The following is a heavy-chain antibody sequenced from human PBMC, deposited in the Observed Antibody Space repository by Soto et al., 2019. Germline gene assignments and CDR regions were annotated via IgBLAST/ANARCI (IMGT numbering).Heavy chain of an antibody. D-gene: IGHD3-10*01. CDR3: ARGRASGSYYLLDY. J-gene: IGHJ4*02. CDR2: INPNSGNI. Sequence: SVKVSFKASGDTFTTYDINWVRQATGHGLEWMGWINPNSGNIGYAQRFQGRVTMTRDTAIRTAYMEVSSLRSDDTAVYYCARGRASGSYYLLDYWGQGTLVTVSS. V-gene: IGHV1-8*01. CDR1: GDTFTTYD.